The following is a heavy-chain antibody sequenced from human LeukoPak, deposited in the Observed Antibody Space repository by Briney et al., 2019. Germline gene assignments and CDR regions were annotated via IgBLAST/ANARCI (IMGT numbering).Heavy chain of an antibody. CDR3: ARDGTLTAGPFDP. CDR2: IWYDGSNK. D-gene: IGHD1-1*01. J-gene: IGHJ5*02. CDR1: GITFSSFG. Sequence: GGSLGLSCAAPGITFSSFGMHWLRQAPGKGLEWVAFIWYDGSNKYYADSVKGRFTISRDNSKNTLYLQMNSLRAEDTAVYYCARDGTLTAGPFDPWGRGTLVTVSS. V-gene: IGHV3-33*01.